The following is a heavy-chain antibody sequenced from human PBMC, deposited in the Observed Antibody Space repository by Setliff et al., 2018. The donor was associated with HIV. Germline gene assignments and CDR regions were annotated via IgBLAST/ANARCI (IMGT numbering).Heavy chain of an antibody. V-gene: IGHV5-51*01. J-gene: IGHJ5*02. Sequence: GESLKISCKSSGYVFTNYWIGWVRQMPGKGLEWMGIISPDDSDTRYSPSFQGQVTISVDKSTSTAYLQWSSLKASDSAIYYCARHFGISYRSPFDPWGQGALVTVSS. D-gene: IGHD3-3*01. CDR1: GYVFTNYW. CDR2: ISPDDSDT. CDR3: ARHFGISYRSPFDP.